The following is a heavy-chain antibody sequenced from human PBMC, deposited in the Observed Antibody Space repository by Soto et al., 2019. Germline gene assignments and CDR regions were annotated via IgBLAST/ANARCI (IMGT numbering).Heavy chain of an antibody. V-gene: IGHV3-15*07. J-gene: IGHJ4*02. CDR3: TTDTGIAEAGEFDY. D-gene: IGHD6-13*01. CDR2: IKSKTDGGTT. CDR1: GFTFSNAW. Sequence: GGSLRLSCAASGFTFSNAWMNWVRQAPGKGLGWVGRIKSKTDGGTTDHAAPVKGRFTISRDDSKNTLYLQMNSLKTEDTAVYYCTTDTGIAEAGEFDYWGQGTLVTVSS.